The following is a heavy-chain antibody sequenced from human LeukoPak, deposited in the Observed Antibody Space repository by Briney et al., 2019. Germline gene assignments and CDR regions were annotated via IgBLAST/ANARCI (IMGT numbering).Heavy chain of an antibody. Sequence: SETLSLTCTVSGYSVISGYYWGWIGRPPGKGLEWFGRIDHSGSTYYNPSLKSRVTISVDTSKNQFSLKLSSVTAADTAVYYCASISVDIVVVPAAKSLDYWGQGTLVTVSS. CDR1: GYSVISGYY. CDR2: IDHSGST. D-gene: IGHD2-2*01. J-gene: IGHJ4*02. V-gene: IGHV4-38-2*02. CDR3: ASISVDIVVVPAAKSLDY.